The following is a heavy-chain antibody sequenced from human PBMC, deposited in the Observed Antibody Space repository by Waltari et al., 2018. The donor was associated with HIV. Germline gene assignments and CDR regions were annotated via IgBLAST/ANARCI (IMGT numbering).Heavy chain of an antibody. CDR1: GGSVSTGTSY. V-gene: IGHV4-61*01. J-gene: IGHJ4*02. CDR3: ASHGDYYDRSGFYFDH. Sequence: HLQESGPRLAKPSETLSLTCSVSGGSVSTGTSYWRWIRQPPGKGLEWIGYISYSGSTNYNPSLKSRVTVSVDTSKNQVSLKLNSLTAADTAVYYCASHGDYYDRSGFYFDHWGQGTLVTVSS. D-gene: IGHD3-22*01. CDR2: ISYSGST.